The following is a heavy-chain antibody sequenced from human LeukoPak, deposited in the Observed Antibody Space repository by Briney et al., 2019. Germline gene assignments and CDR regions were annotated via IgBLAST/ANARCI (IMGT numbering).Heavy chain of an antibody. CDR1: GFTFSNYE. CDR3: ARDYGGSSPFDY. D-gene: IGHD4-23*01. CDR2: ISSSGSGI. V-gene: IGHV3-48*03. J-gene: IGHJ4*02. Sequence: KPGGSLRLSCAASGFTFSNYEMHWVRQAPGKGLEWVSYISSSGSGIYYADSVKGRFTISRDNAKNSLYLHMNSLRAEDTAVYYCARDYGGSSPFDYWGQGTLVTVSS.